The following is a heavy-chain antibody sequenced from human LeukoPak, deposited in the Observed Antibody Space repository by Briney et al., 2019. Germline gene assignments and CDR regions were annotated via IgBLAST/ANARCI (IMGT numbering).Heavy chain of an antibody. V-gene: IGHV4-39*07. CDR1: GGFLSTSSSH. CDR3: ARFYSLNWFGP. Sequence: SETLSLTCTVSGGFLSTSSSHWGWIRQPPGKRLEWLGRIYHTGSTYYSPSLKSRLTLSLDTSKSQFSLNLSSVTAADTAMYYCARFYSLNWFGPWGQGTLVTVSS. D-gene: IGHD1-26*01. CDR2: IYHTGST. J-gene: IGHJ5*02.